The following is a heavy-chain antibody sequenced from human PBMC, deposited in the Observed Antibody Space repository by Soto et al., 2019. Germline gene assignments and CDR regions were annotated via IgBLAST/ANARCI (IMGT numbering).Heavy chain of an antibody. CDR2: IKSKTDGGTT. J-gene: IGHJ4*02. D-gene: IGHD3-9*01. Sequence: EVQLVESGGGLVKPGGSLRLSCAASGFTFSNAWMNWVRQAPGQGLEWVGRIKSKTDGGTTDYAAPVKGRFTISRDDSKNTLYLQMNSLKTEDTAVYYCTTQEYYDILTGYLRWGQGTLVTVSS. CDR3: TTQEYYDILTGYLR. V-gene: IGHV3-15*07. CDR1: GFTFSNAW.